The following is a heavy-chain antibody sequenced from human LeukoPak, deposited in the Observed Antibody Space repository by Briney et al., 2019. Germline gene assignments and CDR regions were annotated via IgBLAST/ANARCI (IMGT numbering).Heavy chain of an antibody. Sequence: GGSLRLSCAATGFTFSSNFMSWVREAPGEELEWVAVIYSGGRADYADSVKGRFTISRDNSRSMLYLQMKSLRPEDTAVYYCAREIGRGVISPYFDSWGQGTLVTVSS. CDR3: AREIGRGVISPYFDS. J-gene: IGHJ4*02. V-gene: IGHV3-66*01. CDR1: GFTFSSNF. CDR2: IYSGGRA. D-gene: IGHD3-10*01.